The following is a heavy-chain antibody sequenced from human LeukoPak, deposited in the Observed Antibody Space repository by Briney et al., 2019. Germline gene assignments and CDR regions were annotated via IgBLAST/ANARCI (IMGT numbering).Heavy chain of an antibody. V-gene: IGHV3-11*01. CDR3: ARERGNADYDYYYYYYMDV. CDR1: GFTFSDYY. D-gene: IGHD4-17*01. J-gene: IGHJ6*03. CDR2: ISSSGSTI. Sequence: GGSLRLSCAVSGFTFSDYYMSWIRQAPGKGLEWVSYISSSGSTIYYADSVKGRFTISRDNAKNSLYLQMNSLRAEDTAVYYCARERGNADYDYYYYYYMDVWGKGTTVTVSS.